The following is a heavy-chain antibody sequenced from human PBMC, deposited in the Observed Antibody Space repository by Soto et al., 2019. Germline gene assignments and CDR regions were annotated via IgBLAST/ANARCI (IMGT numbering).Heavy chain of an antibody. CDR2: INPSGGST. CDR1: GYTFTSYY. CDR3: ARGTKTQYDILTGYQKY. J-gene: IGHJ4*02. V-gene: IGHV1-46*03. D-gene: IGHD3-9*01. Sequence: GASVKVSCKASGYTFTSYYMHWVRQAPGQGLEWMGIINPSGGSTSYAQKFQGRVTMTRDTSTSTVYMELSSLRSEDTAVYYCARGTKTQYDILTGYQKYWGQGTLVTVSS.